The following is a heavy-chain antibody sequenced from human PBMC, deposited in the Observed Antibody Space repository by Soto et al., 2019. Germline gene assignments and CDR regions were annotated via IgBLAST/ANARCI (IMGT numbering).Heavy chain of an antibody. Sequence: EVQVVESGGGLVKPGGSLRLSCAASGFTSSSYSMNWVRQAPGKGLEWVSSISGSSSYRDYADPVKGRSTISRDNAKTSLFLQMSSLRAEDTAVYYCARSFGGVINFDYWGQGPLVTVSS. D-gene: IGHD3-16*02. V-gene: IGHV3-21*01. CDR3: ARSFGGVINFDY. CDR1: GFTSSSYS. J-gene: IGHJ4*02. CDR2: ISGSSSYR.